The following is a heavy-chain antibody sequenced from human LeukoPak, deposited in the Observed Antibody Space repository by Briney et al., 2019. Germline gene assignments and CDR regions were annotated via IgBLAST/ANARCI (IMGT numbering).Heavy chain of an antibody. J-gene: IGHJ4*02. CDR3: ARVWTTWGFDY. CDR1: GGPFSSGDYY. CDR2: IYYSGST. D-gene: IGHD3/OR15-3a*01. V-gene: IGHV4-30-4*01. Sequence: SETLSLTCAVSGGPFSSGDYYWSWIRQPPGKGLEWIEYIYYSGSTYYNPSLKSRVTISVDTSKNQFSLKLSSVTAADTAVYYCARVWTTWGFDYWGQGTLVTVSS.